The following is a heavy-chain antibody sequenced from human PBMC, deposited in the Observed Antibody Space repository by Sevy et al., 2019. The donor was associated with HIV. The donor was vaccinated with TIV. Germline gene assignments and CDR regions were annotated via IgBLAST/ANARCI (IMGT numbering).Heavy chain of an antibody. CDR1: GFTFSTYW. J-gene: IGHJ6*02. CDR3: ARDCSSTSCLWGLDV. CDR2: IKKDGSEK. V-gene: IGHV3-7*03. D-gene: IGHD2-2*01. Sequence: GGSLRLSCAASGFTFSTYWMSWVRQAPGKGLEWVANIKKDGSEKYYVDSVKGRFTSSRDNAKNSLHLQMKSLRAEDTAVYYCARDCSSTSCLWGLDVWGQGTTVTVSS.